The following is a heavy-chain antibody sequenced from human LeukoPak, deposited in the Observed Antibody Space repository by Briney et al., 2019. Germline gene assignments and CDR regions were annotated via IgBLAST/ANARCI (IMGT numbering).Heavy chain of an antibody. D-gene: IGHD4-11*01. V-gene: IGHV3-30*18. CDR2: ISYDGSNK. Sequence: PGRSLRLSCAASGLTFSSYGMHWVRQAPGKGLEWVAVISYDGSNKYYADSVKGRFTISRDNSKNTLYLQMNSLRAEDTAVYYCAKSYSNYEWYFDYWGQGTLVTVSS. CDR3: AKSYSNYEWYFDY. J-gene: IGHJ4*02. CDR1: GLTFSSYG.